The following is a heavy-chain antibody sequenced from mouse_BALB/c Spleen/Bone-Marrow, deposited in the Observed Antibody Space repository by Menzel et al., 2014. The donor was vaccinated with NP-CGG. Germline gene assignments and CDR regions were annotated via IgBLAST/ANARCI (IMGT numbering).Heavy chain of an antibody. CDR1: GFTFXSYT. CDR3: TRDDGYYYFGY. D-gene: IGHD2-3*01. J-gene: IGHJ2*01. V-gene: IGHV5-6-4*01. CDR2: ISSGGSYT. Sequence: EVQVVESGGGLVKPGGSLKLSCAASGFTFXSYTMSWVRQTPEKRLEWVATISSGGSYTYYPDSVKGRFTISRDNAKNTLYLQMSSLKSEDTAMYYCTRDDGYYYFGYWGQGTTLTVSS.